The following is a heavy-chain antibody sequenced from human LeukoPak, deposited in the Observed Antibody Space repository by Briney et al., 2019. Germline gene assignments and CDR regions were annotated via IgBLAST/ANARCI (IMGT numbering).Heavy chain of an antibody. CDR2: THSSGST. V-gene: IGHV4-59*08. J-gene: IGHJ5*02. CDR3: ARHVRYCSGGSCYSGWFDP. CDR1: GGSITGYF. D-gene: IGHD2-15*01. Sequence: SETLSLTCTVSGGSITGYFWSWIRQPPGKGLEWIGYTHSSGSTNYNPSLKSRVTISMDTSKSQFSLKLTSVTAADTAVYYCARHVRYCSGGSCYSGWFDPWGQGTLVTVSS.